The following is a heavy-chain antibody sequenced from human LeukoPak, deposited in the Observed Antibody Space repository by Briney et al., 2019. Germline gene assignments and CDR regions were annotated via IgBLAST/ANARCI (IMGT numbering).Heavy chain of an antibody. D-gene: IGHD3-22*01. Sequence: PGRSLRLSCAASGFTFSSYAMHWVRQAPGKGLEWVAVISYDGSNKYYADSVKGRFTISRDNSKNTLYLQMNSLKTEDTAVYYCTTVHYYDSSGYYYLLDYWGQGTLVTVSS. V-gene: IGHV3-30-3*01. J-gene: IGHJ4*02. CDR2: ISYDGSNK. CDR3: TTVHYYDSSGYYYLLDY. CDR1: GFTFSSYA.